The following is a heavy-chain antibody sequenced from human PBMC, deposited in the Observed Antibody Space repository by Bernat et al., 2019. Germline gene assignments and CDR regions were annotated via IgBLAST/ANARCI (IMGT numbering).Heavy chain of an antibody. CDR3: ARDKIGIAAAEGYYYYGMDV. Sequence: EVQLVESGGGLVQPGGSLRLSCAASGFTFSSYSMNWVRQAPGKGLEWVSSISSSSYIYYADSVKGRFTISRDNAKNSLYLQMNSLRAEDTAVYYCARDKIGIAAAEGYYYYGMDVWGQGTTVTVSS. CDR1: GFTFSSYS. J-gene: IGHJ6*02. V-gene: IGHV3-21*01. D-gene: IGHD6-13*01. CDR2: ISSSSYI.